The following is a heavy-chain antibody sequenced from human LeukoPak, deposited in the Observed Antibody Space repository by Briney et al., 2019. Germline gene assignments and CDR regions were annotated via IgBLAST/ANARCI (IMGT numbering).Heavy chain of an antibody. Sequence: ASVKVSGKASGYTFTDYYIQWVRKAPGQGLEWMGWINPNSGGTNSAQKFQGRVTMTRDTSVSTAYMELSRLRSDDTAVYYCARDHCTSSGCYEYYYYGVDVWGQGTTVTVSS. CDR3: ARDHCTSSGCYEYYYYGVDV. J-gene: IGHJ6*02. CDR2: INPNSGGT. CDR1: GYTFTDYY. D-gene: IGHD2-2*01. V-gene: IGHV1-2*02.